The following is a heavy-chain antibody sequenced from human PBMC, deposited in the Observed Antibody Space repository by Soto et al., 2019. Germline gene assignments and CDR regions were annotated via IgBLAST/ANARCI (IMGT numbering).Heavy chain of an antibody. CDR3: ARGVPGGFSLFEY. Sequence: SVKVSCKASGGTFSSYTISWVRQAPGQGLEWMGRIIPILGIANYAQKFQGRVTITADKSTSTAYMELSSLRSEDTAVYYCARGVPGGFSLFEYWGQGTLVTVSS. V-gene: IGHV1-69*02. J-gene: IGHJ4*02. CDR2: IIPILGIA. CDR1: GGTFSSYT. D-gene: IGHD3-16*01.